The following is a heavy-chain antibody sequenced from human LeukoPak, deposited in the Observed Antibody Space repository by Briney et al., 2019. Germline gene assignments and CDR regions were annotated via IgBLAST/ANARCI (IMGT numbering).Heavy chain of an antibody. CDR1: GYTFTSYG. V-gene: IGHV1-18*01. CDR2: ISAYNGNT. J-gene: IGHJ5*02. D-gene: IGHD3-3*01. Sequence: ASVKVSCKASGYTFTSYGISWVRQAPGQGLEWMGWISAYNGNTNYAQKLQGRVTMTTDTSTSTAYMELRGLRSDDTAVYYCARDLWRYDFWSGYYPNWFDPWGQGTLVTVSS. CDR3: ARDLWRYDFWSGYYPNWFDP.